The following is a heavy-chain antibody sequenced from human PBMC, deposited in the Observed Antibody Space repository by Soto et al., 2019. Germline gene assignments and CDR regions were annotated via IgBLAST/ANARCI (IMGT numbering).Heavy chain of an antibody. CDR1: GFTFSSYE. CDR2: ISGSGIST. D-gene: IGHD4-4*01. V-gene: IGHV3-23*01. CDR3: VKPPVITASYYYYDMDV. Sequence: PGGTLRLSCVVSGFTFSSYEMNWVRQAPGKGLEWVSGISGSGISTYYTDSVKGRFTISRDNSKNTVFLQMNSLRDEDTAVYYCVKPPVITASYYYYDMDVWGQGTTVTVSS. J-gene: IGHJ6*02.